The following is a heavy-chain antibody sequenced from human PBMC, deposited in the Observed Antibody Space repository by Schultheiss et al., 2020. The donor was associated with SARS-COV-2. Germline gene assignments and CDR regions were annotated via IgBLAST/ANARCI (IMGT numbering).Heavy chain of an antibody. CDR1: GYTFTSYG. Sequence: ASVKVSCKASGYTFTSYGISWVRQAPGQGLEWMGWISAYNGNTNYAQKLQGRVTMTRDTSTSTAYMELSSQRSEDTAVYYCARNKGQIAAGFDPWGQGTLVTVSS. CDR3: ARNKGQIAAGFDP. J-gene: IGHJ5*02. CDR2: ISAYNGNT. V-gene: IGHV1-18*01. D-gene: IGHD1/OR15-1a*01.